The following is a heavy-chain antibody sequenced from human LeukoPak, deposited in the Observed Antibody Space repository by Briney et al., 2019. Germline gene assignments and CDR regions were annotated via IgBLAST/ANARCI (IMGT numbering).Heavy chain of an antibody. D-gene: IGHD6-13*01. J-gene: IGHJ4*02. CDR1: GFTVSSNE. Sequence: GGSLRLSCAASGFTVSSNEMSWVRQAPGKGLEWVSSISGGSTYYADSRKGRFTISRDNSKNTLHLQMNSLRAEDTAVYYCARDTHSSSWYGGTWGQGTLVTVSS. CDR3: ARDTHSSSWYGGT. V-gene: IGHV3-38-3*01. CDR2: ISGGST.